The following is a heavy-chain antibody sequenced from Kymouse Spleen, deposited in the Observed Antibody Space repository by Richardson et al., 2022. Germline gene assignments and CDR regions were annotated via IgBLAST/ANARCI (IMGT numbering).Heavy chain of an antibody. V-gene: IGHV3-73*02. CDR3: TRGVTGTQIFDY. CDR2: IRSKANSYAT. CDR1: GFTFSGSA. Sequence: EVQLVESGGGLVQPGGSLKLSCAASGFTFSGSAMHWVRQASGKGLEWVGRIRSKANSYATAYAASVKGRFTISRDDSKNTAYLQMNSLKTEDTAVYYCTRGVTGTQIFDYWGQGTLVTVSS. D-gene: IGHD1-7*01. J-gene: IGHJ4*02.